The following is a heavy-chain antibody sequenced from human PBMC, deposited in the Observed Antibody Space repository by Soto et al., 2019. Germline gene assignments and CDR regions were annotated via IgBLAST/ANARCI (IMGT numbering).Heavy chain of an antibody. J-gene: IGHJ4*02. V-gene: IGHV4-39*01. CDR2: VYHGGNT. D-gene: IGHD3-22*01. CDR3: VRLGYYYDRSGPYYFDS. CDR1: GDSISGSNTRYY. Sequence: PSETLSLTCTVSGDSISGSNTRYYWGWIHQTPAKGLEWIGSVYHGGNTYYNPSLESRVTISVDTSKNQLSLRLTSVTAADTALFYCVRLGYYYDRSGPYYFDSWGQGTPVTVSS.